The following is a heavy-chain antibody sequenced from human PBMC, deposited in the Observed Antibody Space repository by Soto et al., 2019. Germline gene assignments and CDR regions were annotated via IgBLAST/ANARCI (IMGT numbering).Heavy chain of an antibody. CDR1: GYTFTGYY. V-gene: IGHV1-2*02. D-gene: IGHD3-3*01. J-gene: IGHJ6*02. CDR2: INPNSGGT. CDR3: ARDGIFGVVSPQDYYYYGMDV. Sequence: ASVEVSCKXSGYTFTGYYMHWVRQAPGQGLEWMGWINPNSGGTNYAQKFQGRVTMTRDTSISTAYMELSRLRSDDTAVYYCARDGIFGVVSPQDYYYYGMDVWGQGTTVTVSS.